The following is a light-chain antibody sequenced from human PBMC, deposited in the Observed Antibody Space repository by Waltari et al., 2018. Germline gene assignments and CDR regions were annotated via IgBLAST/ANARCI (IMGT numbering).Light chain of an antibody. CDR3: QQYSSFST. Sequence: DIQMTPSPSTLSASVGDRVTISCRASQSVGTWLAWYQQKPGKAPKLLIYMASSLESGVPSRFSASGSGTDFTLTISSLQPDDFATYSCQQYSSFSTFGQGTKV. J-gene: IGKJ2*01. CDR2: MAS. CDR1: QSVGTW. V-gene: IGKV1-5*03.